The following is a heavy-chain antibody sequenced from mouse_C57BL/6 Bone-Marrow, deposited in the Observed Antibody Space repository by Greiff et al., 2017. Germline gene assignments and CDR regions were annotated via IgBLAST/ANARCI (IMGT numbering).Heavy chain of an antibody. CDR2: ISGGGGNT. Sequence: GQVVESGGGLVKPGGSLKLSCAASGFTFSSYTMSWVRQTPEKRLEWVATISGGGGNTYYPDSVKGRFTISRDNAKNTLYLQMSSLRSEDTALYYCARLRGFPAWFAYWGQGTLVTVSA. V-gene: IGHV5-9*04. J-gene: IGHJ3*01. CDR1: GFTFSSYT. CDR3: ARLRGFPAWFAY.